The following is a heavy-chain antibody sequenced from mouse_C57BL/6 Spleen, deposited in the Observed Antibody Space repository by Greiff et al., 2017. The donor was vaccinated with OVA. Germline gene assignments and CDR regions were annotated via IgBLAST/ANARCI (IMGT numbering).Heavy chain of an antibody. CDR1: GFTFSNYW. J-gene: IGHJ3*01. CDR2: IRLKSDNYAT. D-gene: IGHD1-1*01. V-gene: IGHV6-3*01. CDR3: TEGYGSSPFAY. Sequence: EVKLVESGGGLVQPGGSLKLSCVASGFTFSNYWMNWVRQSPEKGLEWVAQIRLKSDNYATHYAESVKGRFTISRDDSKSSVYLQMNNLRAEDTGIYYCTEGYGSSPFAYWGQGTLVTVSA.